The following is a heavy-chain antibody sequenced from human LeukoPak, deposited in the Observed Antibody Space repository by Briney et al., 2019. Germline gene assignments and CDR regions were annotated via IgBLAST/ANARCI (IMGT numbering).Heavy chain of an antibody. V-gene: IGHV5-51*01. CDR3: ARHSYYGSGSHPYYYYYGMDV. Sequence: GESLKISCKGSGYTFTDYWIGWVRQMPGKGLEWMGIIYPGDSDTRYSPSFQGQVTISADKSISTAYLQWSSLKASDTAMYYCARHSYYGSGSHPYYYYYGMDVWGQGTTVTVSS. CDR1: GYTFTDYW. CDR2: IYPGDSDT. D-gene: IGHD3-10*01. J-gene: IGHJ6*02.